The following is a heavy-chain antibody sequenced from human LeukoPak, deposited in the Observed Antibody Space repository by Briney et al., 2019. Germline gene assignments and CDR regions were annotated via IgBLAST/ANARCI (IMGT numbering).Heavy chain of an antibody. Sequence: SETLSLTCTVSGGSITTYYWSWIRGPPGKGLEWIGYIHYSGSTSYSPSLKSRVTISGDTSKNQFSLKLSSVTAADTAVYYCASGYTYGFVFDYWGQGALVTVSS. J-gene: IGHJ4*01. CDR2: IHYSGST. D-gene: IGHD5-18*01. CDR3: ASGYTYGFVFDY. CDR1: GGSITTYY. V-gene: IGHV4-59*01.